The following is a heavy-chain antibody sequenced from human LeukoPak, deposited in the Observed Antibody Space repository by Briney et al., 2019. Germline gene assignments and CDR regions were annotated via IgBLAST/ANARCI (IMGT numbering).Heavy chain of an antibody. CDR2: INSDGSST. Sequence: GGSLRLSCVASGFTLSTYWMTWVRQAPGKGLVWVSLINSDGSSTGYADSVKGRFTISRDNAKNTLYLQMNSLRAEDTAVYYCARDRGYAVDYWGQGTLVTVSS. V-gene: IGHV3-74*01. CDR3: ARDRGYAVDY. CDR1: GFTLSTYW. J-gene: IGHJ4*02. D-gene: IGHD5-12*01.